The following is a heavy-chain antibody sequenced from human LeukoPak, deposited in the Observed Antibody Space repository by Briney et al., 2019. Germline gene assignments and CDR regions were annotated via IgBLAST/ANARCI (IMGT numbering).Heavy chain of an antibody. D-gene: IGHD3-22*01. J-gene: IGHJ3*02. Sequence: GGSLRLSCAASGFTFSSHSMTWVRQAPGKGLEWASSISTSSSYIYYADSVKGRFTISRDNAKKSLYLQMNSLRAEDTAVYYCASRRDYDTSGYYSAFDIWGQGTMVTVSS. CDR2: ISTSSSYI. CDR1: GFTFSSHS. CDR3: ASRRDYDTSGYYSAFDI. V-gene: IGHV3-21*01.